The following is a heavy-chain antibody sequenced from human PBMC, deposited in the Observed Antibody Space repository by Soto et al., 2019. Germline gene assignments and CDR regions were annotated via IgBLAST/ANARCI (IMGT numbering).Heavy chain of an antibody. CDR1: GYIFSSYN. V-gene: IGHV1-18*01. Sequence: ASVKVSCKASGYIFSSYNINWVRQAPGQGLEWMGWISGYSGNTNYAPAFQGRFTMTTDTSRTTAYMELRSLTSGDTAMYYCARDIFGNVNAFDLWGQGTMVTVSS. J-gene: IGHJ3*01. CDR2: ISGYSGNT. D-gene: IGHD3-3*02. CDR3: ARDIFGNVNAFDL.